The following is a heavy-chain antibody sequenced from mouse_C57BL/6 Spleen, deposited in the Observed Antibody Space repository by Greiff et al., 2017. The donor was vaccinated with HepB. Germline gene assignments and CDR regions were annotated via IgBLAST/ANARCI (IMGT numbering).Heavy chain of an antibody. V-gene: IGHV1-82*01. J-gene: IGHJ3*01. CDR1: GYAFSSSW. Sequence: VQLQQSGPELVKPGASVKISCKASGYAFSSSWMNWVKQRPGKGLEWIGRIYPGDGDTNYSGKFKGKATLTADKSSSTAYMQLSSLTSEDSAVYFCARIYYDYVFAYWGQGTLVTVSA. CDR2: IYPGDGDT. CDR3: ARIYYDYVFAY. D-gene: IGHD2-4*01.